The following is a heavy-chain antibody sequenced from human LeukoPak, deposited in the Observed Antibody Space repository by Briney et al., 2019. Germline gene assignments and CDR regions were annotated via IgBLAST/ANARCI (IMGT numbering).Heavy chain of an antibody. CDR3: ARDLGYCSSTSCYQSYYFDY. Sequence: ASVKVSCKASGGTFSSYAISWVRQAPGQGLEWMGGIIPIFGTANYAQKFQGRVTITTDESTSTVYMELSSLRSEDTAVYYCARDLGYCSSTSCYQSYYFDYWGQGTLVTVSS. V-gene: IGHV1-69*05. D-gene: IGHD2-2*01. CDR1: GGTFSSYA. CDR2: IIPIFGTA. J-gene: IGHJ4*02.